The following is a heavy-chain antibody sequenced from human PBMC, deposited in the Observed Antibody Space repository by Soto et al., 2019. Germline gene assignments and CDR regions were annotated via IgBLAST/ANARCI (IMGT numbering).Heavy chain of an antibody. CDR3: ARESGGGTPPGYGSFDY. D-gene: IGHD1-1*01. CDR2: IYYSGNT. V-gene: IGHV4-59*01. CDR1: GDSISSYY. Sequence: QVQLQESGPGLVKPSETLSLTCTVSGDSISSYYWSWIRQPPGKGLEWIGYIYYSGNTHYNPSLKSRVTISVDTSNNQCSLKLSSVTAADTAVYYCARESGGGTPPGYGSFDYWGQGTLVTVSS. J-gene: IGHJ4*02.